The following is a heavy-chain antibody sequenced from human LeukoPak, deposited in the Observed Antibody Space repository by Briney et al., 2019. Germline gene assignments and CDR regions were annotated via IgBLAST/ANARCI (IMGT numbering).Heavy chain of an antibody. J-gene: IGHJ1*01. CDR3: ARGDGGDQGYFQD. CDR2: INQGGNVQ. D-gene: IGHD4-23*01. Sequence: PGGCLRLSCVASGFTLRNFWMYGVRQAPGKGLEWVANINQGGNVQHYVDSVKGRFTISRDNAENSLNLHMNSLRADDTAVYYCARGDGGDQGYFQDWGQGTLVTVSS. V-gene: IGHV3-7*04. CDR1: GFTLRNFW.